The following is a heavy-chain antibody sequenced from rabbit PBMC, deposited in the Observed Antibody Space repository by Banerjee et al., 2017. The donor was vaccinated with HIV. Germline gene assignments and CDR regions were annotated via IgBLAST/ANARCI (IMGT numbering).Heavy chain of an antibody. Sequence: QEQLEESGGDLVKPGASLTLTCTASGFSFSSSYWICWVRQAPGKGLEWIACIYGGSSGSTYYASWAKGRFTISKTSSTTVTLQMTSLTAADTATYFCARDAGYVGSNLWGPGTLVTVS. CDR1: GFSFSSSYW. J-gene: IGHJ4*01. D-gene: IGHD4-2*01. V-gene: IGHV1S45*01. CDR3: ARDAGYVGSNL. CDR2: IYGGSSGST.